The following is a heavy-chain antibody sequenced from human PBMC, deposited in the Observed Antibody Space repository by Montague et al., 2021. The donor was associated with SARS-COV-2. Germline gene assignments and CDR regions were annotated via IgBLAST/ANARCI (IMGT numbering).Heavy chain of an antibody. Sequence: SETLSLTCTVSGGSISSGTWWSWFLHPPGKGLLWFVGISHSSGTNSNSSLNIRIRITVDADTTQYYFSLNLVTATAAAASDYSCAPSRSGGSYLLDSWGQGTLVTVSS. J-gene: IGHJ5*01. CDR1: GGSISSGTW. V-gene: IGHV4-4*02. CDR2: ISHSSGT. D-gene: IGHD2-15*01. CDR3: APSRSGGSYLLDS.